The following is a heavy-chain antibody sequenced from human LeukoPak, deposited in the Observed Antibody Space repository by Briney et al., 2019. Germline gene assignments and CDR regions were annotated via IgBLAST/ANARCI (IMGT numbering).Heavy chain of an antibody. Sequence: GGSLRLSCAASGFTVSGYEFNWVRQAPGQGLEWVSYISSSGSSGSTMYYAESVKGRFTTSRDNAKNSVYLQMSSLRVEDTAVYYCARETENCGGDCFDYWGQGTLVTVSS. J-gene: IGHJ4*02. V-gene: IGHV3-48*03. CDR1: GFTVSGYE. CDR3: ARETENCGGDCFDY. CDR2: ISSSGSSGSTM. D-gene: IGHD2-21*01.